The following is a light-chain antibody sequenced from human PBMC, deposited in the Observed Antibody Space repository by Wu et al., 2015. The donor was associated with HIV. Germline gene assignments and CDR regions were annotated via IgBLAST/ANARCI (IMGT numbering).Light chain of an antibody. Sequence: EVVMTQSPATLSVSPGETATLSCRASQSVTTNLAWYQQKPGQAPRLLIYGASSRATGIPDRFSGSGSGTDFTLTISRLEPEDFAVYYCQQHANWPLTFGQGTRLEI. CDR3: QQHANWPLT. CDR2: GAS. V-gene: IGKV3D-15*01. CDR1: QSVTTN. J-gene: IGKJ5*01.